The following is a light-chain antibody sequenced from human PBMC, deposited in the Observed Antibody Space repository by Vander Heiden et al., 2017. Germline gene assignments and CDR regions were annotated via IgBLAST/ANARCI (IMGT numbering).Light chain of an antibody. V-gene: IGKV1-39*01. CDR1: QSIGKY. J-gene: IGKJ2*01. CDR2: AAS. CDR3: QQSDSTPQGYT. Sequence: GARCDITCRASQSIGKYLNWYQQKPGKAPKLLIYAASSLQSGVPSRFSGSGSGTDFIFTISSLQPEDFASYYCQQSDSTPQGYTFGQGTKLEI.